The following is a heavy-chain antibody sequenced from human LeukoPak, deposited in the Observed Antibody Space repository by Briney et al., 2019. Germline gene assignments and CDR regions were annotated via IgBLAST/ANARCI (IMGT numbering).Heavy chain of an antibody. J-gene: IGHJ3*02. Sequence: PGGSLRLSCAASGFTFSDYYMSWIRQAPGKGLEWVSYISSSGSTIYYADFVKGRFTISRDNAKNSLYLQMNSLRAEDTAVYYCAREKRYCSGGSCYHDAFDIWGQGTMVTVSS. CDR2: ISSSGSTI. D-gene: IGHD2-15*01. CDR3: AREKRYCSGGSCYHDAFDI. CDR1: GFTFSDYY. V-gene: IGHV3-11*04.